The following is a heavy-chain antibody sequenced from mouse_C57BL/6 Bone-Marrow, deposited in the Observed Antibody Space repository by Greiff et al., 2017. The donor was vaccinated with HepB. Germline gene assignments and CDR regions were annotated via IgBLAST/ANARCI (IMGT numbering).Heavy chain of an antibody. J-gene: IGHJ3*01. V-gene: IGHV1-55*01. CDR3: ARGREGFFFAY. Sequence: VKLQQPGAELVKPGASVKMSCKASGYTFTSFWITWVKQRPGQGLEWIGDIYPGSGSTNYNEKFKSKATLTVDTSSSTAYMQLSSLTSEDSAVYYCARGREGFFFAYWGQGTLVTVSA. CDR2: IYPGSGST. CDR1: GYTFTSFW.